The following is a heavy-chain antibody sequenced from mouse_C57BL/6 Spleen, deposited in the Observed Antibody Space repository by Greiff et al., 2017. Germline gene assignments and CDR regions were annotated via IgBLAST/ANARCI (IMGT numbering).Heavy chain of an antibody. Sequence: QVQLLQSGAELMKPGASVKLSCKATGYTFTGYWIEWVKQRPGHGLEWIGEILPGSGSTNYNEKFKGKATFTADTSSNTSYMQLSSLTTEDSAVYYCTRGWIYNDYSGYYYAMDYWGQGTSVTVSS. CDR2: ILPGSGST. CDR1: GYTFTGYW. J-gene: IGHJ4*01. D-gene: IGHD2-4*01. V-gene: IGHV1-9*01. CDR3: TRGWIYNDYSGYYYAMDY.